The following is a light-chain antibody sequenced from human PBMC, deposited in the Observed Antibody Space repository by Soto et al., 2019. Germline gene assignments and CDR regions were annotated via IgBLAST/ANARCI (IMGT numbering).Light chain of an antibody. V-gene: IGKV3-20*01. Sequence: EIVLTQSPGTLSLSPGERAILSCRASQSVSKGHLAWYQQKPGQPPRLIIYGASSRASGIPDRFSGSGSGTDFTLTINRLEPEDFAVYYCQQYDSSTYTFGQGTKVDIK. CDR1: QSVSKGH. CDR2: GAS. J-gene: IGKJ2*01. CDR3: QQYDSSTYT.